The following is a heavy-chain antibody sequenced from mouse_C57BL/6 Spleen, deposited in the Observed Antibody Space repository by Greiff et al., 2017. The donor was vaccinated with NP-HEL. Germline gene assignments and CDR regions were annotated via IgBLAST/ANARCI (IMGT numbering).Heavy chain of an antibody. V-gene: IGHV1-55*01. CDR3: AREHDYDGYYAMDY. CDR2: IYPGSGST. D-gene: IGHD2-4*01. CDR1: GYTFTSYW. Sequence: QVQLQQPGAELVKPGASVKMSCKASGYTFTSYWITWVKQRPGQGLEWIGDIYPGSGSTNYNEKFKSKATLTVDTSSSTAYMQLSSLTSEDSAVYYCAREHDYDGYYAMDYWGQGTSVTVSS. J-gene: IGHJ4*01.